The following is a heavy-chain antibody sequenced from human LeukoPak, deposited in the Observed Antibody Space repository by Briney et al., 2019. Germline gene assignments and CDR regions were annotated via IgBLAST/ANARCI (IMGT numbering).Heavy chain of an antibody. CDR1: GYTFTSYY. D-gene: IGHD3-10*01. Sequence: GASVKVSCKASGYTFTSYYMHWVRQAPGQGLEWMGIINPSGGSTSYAQKLQGRVTMTTDTSTSTAYMELRSLRSDDTAVYYCARYYYGSGTLNWFDPWGQGTLVTVSS. CDR2: INPSGGST. J-gene: IGHJ5*02. CDR3: ARYYYGSGTLNWFDP. V-gene: IGHV1-46*01.